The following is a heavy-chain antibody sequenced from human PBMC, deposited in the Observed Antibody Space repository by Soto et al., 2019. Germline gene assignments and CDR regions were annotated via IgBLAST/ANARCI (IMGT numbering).Heavy chain of an antibody. V-gene: IGHV1-3*01. D-gene: IGHD6-13*01. J-gene: IGHJ5*02. CDR3: ARRQAGTTPWFDP. Sequence: QVPLVQSGAEVKKPGASVKVSCKASGYTFTSYAMHWVRQAPGQRLEWMGWINAGNGNTKYSQKFQGRVTITRDTSASTAYIELSSLRSEDTAVYYCARRQAGTTPWFDPWGQGTLVTVSS. CDR1: GYTFTSYA. CDR2: INAGNGNT.